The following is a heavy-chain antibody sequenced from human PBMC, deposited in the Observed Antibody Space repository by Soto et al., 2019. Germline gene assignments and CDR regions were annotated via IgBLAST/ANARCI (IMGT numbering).Heavy chain of an antibody. CDR3: ARGARGHYGFDV. V-gene: IGHV3-74*01. Sequence: EVQLVESGGGLVQPGGSLRLSCAASGFTFSDYWIHWVRQAPGKGLVWVSRIKFDGSSANYADSVKGRFTISRDNARDTVYLQMNSLRAEDTAVYYCARGARGHYGFDVWGQGTMVTVSS. CDR1: GFTFSDYW. CDR2: IKFDGSSA. D-gene: IGHD6-6*01. J-gene: IGHJ3*01.